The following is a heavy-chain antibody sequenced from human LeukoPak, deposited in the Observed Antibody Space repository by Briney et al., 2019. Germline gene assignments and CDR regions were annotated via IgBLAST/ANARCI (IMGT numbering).Heavy chain of an antibody. CDR1: GFTFSGYG. V-gene: IGHV3-33*08. CDR2: IWFDGTNK. D-gene: IGHD5-12*01. Sequence: GRSLTLSCAASGFTFSGYGMHWVRQAPGKGLEWVAVIWFDGTNKYYADSVRGRFTISRDNSKNTLYLQMSSLRAEDTAVYYCARDRGVAAHLDYWGQGTLVTVSS. J-gene: IGHJ4*02. CDR3: ARDRGVAAHLDY.